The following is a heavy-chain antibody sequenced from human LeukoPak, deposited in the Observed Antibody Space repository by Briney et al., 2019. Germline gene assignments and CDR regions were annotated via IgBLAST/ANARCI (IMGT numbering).Heavy chain of an antibody. Sequence: PGGSLRLSCAASGFTFSSYEMNWVRQAPGKGLEWVSYISSSGSTIYYADSVKGRFTISRDNAKNSLYLQMNSLRAEDTAVYYCARVTSGSYGLYFDYWGQGTLVTVSS. CDR2: ISSSGSTI. CDR3: ARVTSGSYGLYFDY. D-gene: IGHD1-26*01. CDR1: GFTFSSYE. J-gene: IGHJ4*02. V-gene: IGHV3-48*03.